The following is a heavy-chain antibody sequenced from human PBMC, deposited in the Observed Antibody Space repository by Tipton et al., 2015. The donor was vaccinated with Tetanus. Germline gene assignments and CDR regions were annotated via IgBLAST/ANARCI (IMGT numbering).Heavy chain of an antibody. CDR2: TYHTGGT. D-gene: IGHD1-1*01. J-gene: IGHJ4*02. Sequence: TLSLTCSVSGVSIRNGGYSWNWIRQPAGKGLEWIGYTYHTGGTYYNPSLKSRVTISVDRSSDQFSLRLTSVTAADPAIYYCVRAPYNSPGKYYFDYWGQGTLVTVSS. CDR1: GVSIRNGGYS. V-gene: IGHV4-30-2*01. CDR3: VRAPYNSPGKYYFDY.